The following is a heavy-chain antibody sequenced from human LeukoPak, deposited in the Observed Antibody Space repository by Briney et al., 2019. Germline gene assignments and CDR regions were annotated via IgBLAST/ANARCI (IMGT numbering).Heavy chain of an antibody. CDR3: ARLEYQPLHTYYYYGMDV. V-gene: IGHV5-51*01. D-gene: IGHD2-2*01. CDR2: IYPGDSDT. J-gene: IGHJ6*02. CDR1: GYSFTSYW. Sequence: RLGESLKISCKGSGYSFTSYWIGLVRQMPGKGLEWMGIIYPGDSDTRYSPSFQGQVTISADKSISTAYLQWSSLKASDTAMYYCARLEYQPLHTYYYYGMDVWGQGTTVTVSS.